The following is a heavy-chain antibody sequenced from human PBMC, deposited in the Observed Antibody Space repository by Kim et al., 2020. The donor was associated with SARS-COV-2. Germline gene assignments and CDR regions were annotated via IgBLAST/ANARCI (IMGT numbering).Heavy chain of an antibody. Sequence: VGSLKLSCAASGFTFSSYEMNWVRQAPGKGLEWVSYISSSGSTIYYADSVKGRFTISRDNAKNSLYLQMNSLRAEDTAVYYCARVRQVQLERPYFDYWGQGTLVTVSS. D-gene: IGHD1-1*01. V-gene: IGHV3-48*03. CDR3: ARVRQVQLERPYFDY. J-gene: IGHJ4*02. CDR1: GFTFSSYE. CDR2: ISSSGSTI.